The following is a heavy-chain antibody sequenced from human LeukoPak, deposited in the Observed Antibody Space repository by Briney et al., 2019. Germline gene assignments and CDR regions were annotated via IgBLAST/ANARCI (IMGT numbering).Heavy chain of an antibody. CDR3: ARTVVIAAAGFDY. V-gene: IGHV4-61*02. J-gene: IGHJ4*02. CDR1: GGSISSGSYY. CDR2: IYTSGST. D-gene: IGHD6-13*01. Sequence: KPSETLSLTCTVSGGSISSGSYYWSWIRQPAGKGLEWIGRIYTSGSTNYNPSLKSRVTISVDTSKNQFSLKLSSVTAADTAVYYCARTVVIAAAGFDYWGQGTLVTVSS.